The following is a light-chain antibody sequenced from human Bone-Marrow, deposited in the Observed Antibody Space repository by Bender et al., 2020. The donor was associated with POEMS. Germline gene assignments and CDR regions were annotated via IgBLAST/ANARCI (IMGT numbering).Light chain of an antibody. CDR2: EVS. J-gene: IGLJ3*02. CDR3: CSYAGSSTLV. V-gene: IGLV2-23*02. CDR1: SSDVGSYDR. Sequence: QSALTQPPSVSGSPGQSVTISCTGTSSDVGSYDRVSWFQQTPGKAPKLMIYEVSKRPSGVSNRFSGSKSGNTASLTISGLQAEDEADYYCCSYAGSSTLVFGGGTKLTVL.